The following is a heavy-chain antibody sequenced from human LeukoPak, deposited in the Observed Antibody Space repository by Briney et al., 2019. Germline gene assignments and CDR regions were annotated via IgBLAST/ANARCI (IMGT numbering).Heavy chain of an antibody. CDR2: ISSSSSYI. CDR3: ARKRYCSGGSCHARDFDY. V-gene: IGHV3-21*01. Sequence: PGRSLRLSCAASGFTFDDYAMHWVRQAPGKGLEWVSSISSSSSYIYYADSVKGRFTISRDNAKNSLYLQMNSLRAEDTAVYYCARKRYCSGGSCHARDFDYWGQGTLVTASS. J-gene: IGHJ4*02. CDR1: GFTFDDYA. D-gene: IGHD2-15*01.